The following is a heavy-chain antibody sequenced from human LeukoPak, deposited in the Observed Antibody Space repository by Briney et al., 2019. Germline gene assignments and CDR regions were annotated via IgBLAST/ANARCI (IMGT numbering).Heavy chain of an antibody. CDR1: GFTFSSYS. V-gene: IGHV3-21*01. J-gene: IGHJ4*02. CDR3: ARCEDYYDSSGYYPLDY. CDR2: ISSSSSYI. Sequence: PGGSLRLSCAASGFTFSSYSMNWVRRAPGKGLEWVSSISSSSSYIYYADSVKGRFTISRDNAKNSLYLQMNSLRAEDTAVYYCARCEDYYDSSGYYPLDYWGQGTLVTVSS. D-gene: IGHD3-22*01.